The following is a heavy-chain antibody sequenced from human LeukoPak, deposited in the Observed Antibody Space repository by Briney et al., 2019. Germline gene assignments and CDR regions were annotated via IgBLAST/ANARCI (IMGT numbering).Heavy chain of an antibody. CDR3: ARDGGSEGFDY. Sequence: ASVKVSCKASGDSFTSYYMHWVRQAPGQGLEWMGWINPNSGGTNYAQKFQGRVTMTRDTSISTAYMELSRLRSDDTAVYYCARDGGSEGFDYWGQGTLVTVSS. D-gene: IGHD2-15*01. V-gene: IGHV1-2*02. CDR1: GDSFTSYY. J-gene: IGHJ4*02. CDR2: INPNSGGT.